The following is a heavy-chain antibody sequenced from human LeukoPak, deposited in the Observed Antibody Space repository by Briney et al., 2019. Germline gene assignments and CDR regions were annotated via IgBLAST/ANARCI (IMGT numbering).Heavy chain of an antibody. CDR3: ARFYGGNSGMLPRATFDI. D-gene: IGHD4-23*01. V-gene: IGHV4-31*03. J-gene: IGHJ3*02. Sequence: PSETLSLTCTVSGGSISSGGHYWIWIRQHPGKGLEWIGYIYYSGSTYYNPSLRSRVTISVDMSKNQFSLKLNSVTAADTAVYYCARFYGGNSGMLPRATFDIWGQGTVVPVSS. CDR1: GGSISSGGHY. CDR2: IYYSGST.